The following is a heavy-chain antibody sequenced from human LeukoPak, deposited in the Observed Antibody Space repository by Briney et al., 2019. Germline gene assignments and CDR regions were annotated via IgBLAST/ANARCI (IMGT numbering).Heavy chain of an antibody. D-gene: IGHD2-15*01. J-gene: IGHJ6*02. V-gene: IGHV4-30-2*01. CDR3: ARGRVYCSGGSCLFYYGMDV. CDR2: IYHSGST. CDR1: GGSISSGGYY. Sequence: PSETLSLTCTVSGGSISSGGYYWSWIRQPPGKGLEWIGYIYHSGSTYYNPSLKSRVTISVDTSKNQFSLRLSSVTAADTAVYYCARGRVYCSGGSCLFYYGMDVWGQGTTVTVSS.